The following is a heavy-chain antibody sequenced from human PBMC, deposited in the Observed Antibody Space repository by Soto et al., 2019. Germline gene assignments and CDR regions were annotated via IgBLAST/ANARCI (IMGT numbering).Heavy chain of an antibody. J-gene: IGHJ4*02. D-gene: IGHD3-10*01. Sequence: EVQLLESGGGLVQPGGSLRLSCAASGFTFSTYDMSWVRQAPGKGLEWVSGISGSGGKTDYADSEKGRFTISRDNSKNTLYLQMNSLRAEDTAVYYCAKRNLYGSGTHDYWGQGSLVTVSP. CDR1: GFTFSTYD. V-gene: IGHV3-23*01. CDR3: AKRNLYGSGTHDY. CDR2: ISGSGGKT.